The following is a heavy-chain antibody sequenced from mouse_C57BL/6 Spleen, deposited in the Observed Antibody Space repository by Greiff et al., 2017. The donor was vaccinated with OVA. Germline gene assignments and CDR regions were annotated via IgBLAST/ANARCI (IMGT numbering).Heavy chain of an antibody. CDR3: ARQDYYGSSDWYFDV. D-gene: IGHD1-1*01. J-gene: IGHJ1*03. CDR2: IYPRDGST. V-gene: IGHV1-78*01. CDR1: GYTFTDHT. Sequence: VQLQQSDAELVKPGASVKISCKVSGYTFTDHTIHWMKQRPEQGLEWIGYIYPRDGSTKYNEKFKGKATLTADKSSSTAYMQLNSLTSEDSAVYFCARQDYYGSSDWYFDVWGTGTTVTVSS.